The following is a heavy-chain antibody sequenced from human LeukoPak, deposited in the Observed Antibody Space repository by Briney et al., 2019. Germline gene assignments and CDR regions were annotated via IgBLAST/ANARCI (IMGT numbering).Heavy chain of an antibody. V-gene: IGHV1-18*01. D-gene: IGHD3-10*01. CDR1: GYTFTSYG. Sequence: ASVKVSCKASGYTFTSYGISWVRQAPGQGLEWMGWISAYNGNTNYAQKLQGRVTITTDTFTSTAYMELRSLRSDDTAVYYCARAGLVRGVLRWFDPWGQGTLVTVSS. CDR2: ISAYNGNT. CDR3: ARAGLVRGVLRWFDP. J-gene: IGHJ5*02.